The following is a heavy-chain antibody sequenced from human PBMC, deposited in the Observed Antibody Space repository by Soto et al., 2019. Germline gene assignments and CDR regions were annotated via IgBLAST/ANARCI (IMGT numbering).Heavy chain of an antibody. Sequence: QVQLVPSGAEVKKPGSSVKVSCKASGGTFSRYIISWVRQAPGQGLEWMGRVIPILGIANYAQKFQGRVTITADKSTSTAYMELSSLRSEVTAVYYCARFPQTAIVGAAYFDYWGQGTLVTVSS. CDR1: GGTFSRYI. D-gene: IGHD1-26*01. CDR3: ARFPQTAIVGAAYFDY. V-gene: IGHV1-69*02. CDR2: VIPILGIA. J-gene: IGHJ4*02.